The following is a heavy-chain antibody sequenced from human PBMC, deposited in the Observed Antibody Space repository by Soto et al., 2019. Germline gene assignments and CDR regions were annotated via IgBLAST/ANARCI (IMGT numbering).Heavy chain of an antibody. CDR2: IYYSGST. Sequence: QVQLQESGPGLVKPSETLSLTCTVSGGSISSYYWGWIRQPPGKGLEWIGYIYYSGSTDYNPSLKSRVTMSVDTSKNQFSLKLSSVTAADTAVYYCARERSLTMVRGVVTIMDYWGQGTLVTVSS. V-gene: IGHV4-59*01. D-gene: IGHD3-10*01. CDR3: ARERSLTMVRGVVTIMDY. CDR1: GGSISSYY. J-gene: IGHJ4*02.